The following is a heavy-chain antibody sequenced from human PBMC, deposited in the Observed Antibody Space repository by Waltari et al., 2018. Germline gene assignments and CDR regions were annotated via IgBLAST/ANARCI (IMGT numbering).Heavy chain of an antibody. Sequence: QVQLVQSGAEVKKPGSSVKVSCKASGSTFSSYAISWVRQAPGQGLEWMGGIIPSFGTANYAQKFQGRVTITADESTSTAYMELSSLRSEDTAVYYCARSRCSGGSCYSYFDAFDIWGQGTMVTVSS. D-gene: IGHD2-15*01. J-gene: IGHJ3*02. CDR1: GSTFSSYA. CDR2: IIPSFGTA. V-gene: IGHV1-69*13. CDR3: ARSRCSGGSCYSYFDAFDI.